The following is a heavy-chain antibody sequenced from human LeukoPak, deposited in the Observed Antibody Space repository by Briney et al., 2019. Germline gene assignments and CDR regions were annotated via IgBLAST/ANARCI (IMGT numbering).Heavy chain of an antibody. Sequence: GGSLRLSCAASGFTFSSYWMRWVRQAPGKGLDWVASINQDGSEKYYVDSVKGRFTISRDNAKNSLYLQMNSPRADDTAVYYCARARGGSNSDYWGQGTLVTVSS. V-gene: IGHV3-7*05. CDR1: GFTFSSYW. D-gene: IGHD1-26*01. CDR2: INQDGSEK. CDR3: ARARGGSNSDY. J-gene: IGHJ4*02.